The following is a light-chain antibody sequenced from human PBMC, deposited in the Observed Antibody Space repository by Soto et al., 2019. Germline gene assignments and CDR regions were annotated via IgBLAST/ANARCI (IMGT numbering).Light chain of an antibody. Sequence: EIVMTQSPATLSVSPGERITISCRASQTVGSNLAWYQQTPGQAPRLLIYTTSSRAAGVPARFSGSGSGTEFTLTIDSLQSEDFVLYYCQQYDDRAPYTFGQGTKLEIK. J-gene: IGKJ2*01. CDR1: QTVGSN. CDR2: TTS. V-gene: IGKV3-15*01. CDR3: QQYDDRAPYT.